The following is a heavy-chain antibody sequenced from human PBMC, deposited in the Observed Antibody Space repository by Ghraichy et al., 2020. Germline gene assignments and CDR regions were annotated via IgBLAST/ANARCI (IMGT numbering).Heavy chain of an antibody. CDR2: ISGSGGST. Sequence: GGSLRLSCAASGFTFSSYAMSWVRQAPGKGLEWVSAISGSGGSTYYADSVKGRFTISRDNSKNTLYLQMNSLRAEDTAVYYCAKDRPQNCSSTSCPYYYGMDVWGQGTTVTVSS. CDR1: GFTFSSYA. CDR3: AKDRPQNCSSTSCPYYYGMDV. V-gene: IGHV3-23*01. J-gene: IGHJ6*02. D-gene: IGHD2-2*01.